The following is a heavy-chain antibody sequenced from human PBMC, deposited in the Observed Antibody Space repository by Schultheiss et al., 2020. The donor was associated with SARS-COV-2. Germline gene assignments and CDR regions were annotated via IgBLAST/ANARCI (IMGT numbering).Heavy chain of an antibody. Sequence: SETLSLTCTVSGGSISSSSYYWAWIRQPPGKGLEWIGEINQSGGTNYNPSLKSRVTISVDTSKNQFSLKLSSVTAADTAVYYCARGSTIREGYFDYWGQGILVTVSS. D-gene: IGHD3-3*01. CDR1: GGSISSSSYY. V-gene: IGHV4-39*07. J-gene: IGHJ4*02. CDR3: ARGSTIREGYFDY. CDR2: INQSGGT.